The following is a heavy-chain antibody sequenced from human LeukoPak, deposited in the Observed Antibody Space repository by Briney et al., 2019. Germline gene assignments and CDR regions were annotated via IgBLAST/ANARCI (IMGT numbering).Heavy chain of an antibody. D-gene: IGHD3-22*01. J-gene: IGHJ5*02. CDR2: ISGSGGST. CDR1: GFTFSSYA. Sequence: GGSLRLSCAASGFTFSSYAMSWVRQAPGKGLEWVSAISGSGGSTYYADSVKGRFTISRDNSKNTLYLQMNSLRAEDAAVYYCAKDSTPTYYDSSGYYDPWGQGTLVTVSS. V-gene: IGHV3-23*01. CDR3: AKDSTPTYYDSSGYYDP.